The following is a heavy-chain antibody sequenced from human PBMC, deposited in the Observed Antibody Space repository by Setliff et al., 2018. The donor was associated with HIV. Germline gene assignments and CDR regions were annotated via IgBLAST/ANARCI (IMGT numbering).Heavy chain of an antibody. D-gene: IGHD5-18*01. CDR1: GGSISSTTYY. V-gene: IGHV4-39*01. J-gene: IGHJ6*02. CDR3: ARGLSVYSYANVYYYHGMDV. CDR2: FHYSGST. Sequence: NPSETLSLTCTVSGGSISSTTYYWGWIRQPPGKGLEWIGSFHYSGSTSYNPSLKSRVAISVDTSKSQFSLNMTSVTAADTAVYYCARGLSVYSYANVYYYHGMDVLGQGTTVTVSS.